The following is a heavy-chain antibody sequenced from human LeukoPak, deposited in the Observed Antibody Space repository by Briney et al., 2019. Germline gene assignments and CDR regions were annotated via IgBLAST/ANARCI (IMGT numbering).Heavy chain of an antibody. CDR2: ISSNGGST. Sequence: GGSLRLSCAASGFTFSSYAMHWVRQAPGKGLEYVSAISSNGGSTYYANSVKGRFTISRDNSKNTLYLQVNSLRAEDTAVYYCAKDRGNYGGNSGTFDIWGLGTMVTVSS. V-gene: IGHV3-64*01. J-gene: IGHJ3*02. CDR3: AKDRGNYGGNSGTFDI. CDR1: GFTFSSYA. D-gene: IGHD4-23*01.